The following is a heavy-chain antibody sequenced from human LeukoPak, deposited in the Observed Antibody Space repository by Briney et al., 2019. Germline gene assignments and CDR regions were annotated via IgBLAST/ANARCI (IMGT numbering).Heavy chain of an antibody. V-gene: IGHV1-69*06. CDR3: ASQYSGSYYDDFDYYYMDV. Sequence: SVKVSCKASGGTFSSYAISWVRQAPGQGLEWMGGIIPIFGTANYAQKFQGRVTITADKSTSTAYMELSSLRSEDTAVYYCASQYSGSYYDDFDYYYMDVWGKGTTVTVSS. CDR2: IIPIFGTA. D-gene: IGHD1-26*01. CDR1: GGTFSSYA. J-gene: IGHJ6*03.